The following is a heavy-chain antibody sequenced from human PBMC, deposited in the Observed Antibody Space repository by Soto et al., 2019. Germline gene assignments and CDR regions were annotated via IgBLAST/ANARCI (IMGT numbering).Heavy chain of an antibody. V-gene: IGHV3-66*01. D-gene: IGHD3-3*01. CDR1: GFTVSNLY. J-gene: IGHJ4*02. CDR3: ARDTFGGAYDFCH. CDR2: ISSSGTA. Sequence: GGSLRLSCAASGFTVSNLYMTWIRQAPGMGLGWVSVISSSGTAYYADSVKGRFTISIDSSKNTLFLQMNSLRAEDTAVYHCARDTFGGAYDFCHGGQGTLVTVSS.